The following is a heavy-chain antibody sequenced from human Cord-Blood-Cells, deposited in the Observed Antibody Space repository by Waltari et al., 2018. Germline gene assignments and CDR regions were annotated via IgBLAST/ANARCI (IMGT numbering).Heavy chain of an antibody. D-gene: IGHD6-13*01. V-gene: IGHV1-2*05. J-gene: IGHJ4*02. Sequence: QVQLVQSGAEVKKPGASVKVSCKASGYTFTGYYMHWVRQAPGQGLEWMGRINPNRVCTNEAQRVQGGATMTRDTSISTAYMQLSRLRADDTVVYYCARGPYSSSWYYFDYWGQGTLVTVSS. CDR2: INPNRVCT. CDR1: GYTFTGYY. CDR3: ARGPYSSSWYYFDY.